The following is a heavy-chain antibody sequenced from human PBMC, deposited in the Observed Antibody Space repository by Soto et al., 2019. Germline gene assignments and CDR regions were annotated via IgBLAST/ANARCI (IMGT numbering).Heavy chain of an antibody. V-gene: IGHV1-69*08. CDR2: IIPILDTA. J-gene: IGHJ4*02. CDR1: GGTFSTST. D-gene: IGHD5-12*01. Sequence: QVQLVQSGAEVKEPGSSVKVSCKASGGTFSTSTFTWVRQAPGQVLEWVGRIIPILDTADYAQKFQGSVTITADKSTSTVFMELSSLRYEDTGIYYCARDSPIGSVFSGYDAIDLWGQGTLVTVSP. CDR3: ARDSPIGSVFSGYDAIDL.